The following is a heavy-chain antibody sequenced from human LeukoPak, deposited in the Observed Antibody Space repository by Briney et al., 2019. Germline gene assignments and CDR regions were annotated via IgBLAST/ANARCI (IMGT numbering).Heavy chain of an antibody. V-gene: IGHV5-51*01. CDR2: FNPGDSNT. D-gene: IGHD6-19*01. CDR3: ARHRAVAGTLGGFDI. Sequence: GESLKISCKASGYYFINFWIGWVRQMRGKGLDWMGIFNPGDSNTRYSPSFQGQITISVDKSISTAYLQWTSLKVSDTAIYYCARHRAVAGTLGGFDIWGQGTIVTVSS. CDR1: GYYFINFW. J-gene: IGHJ3*02.